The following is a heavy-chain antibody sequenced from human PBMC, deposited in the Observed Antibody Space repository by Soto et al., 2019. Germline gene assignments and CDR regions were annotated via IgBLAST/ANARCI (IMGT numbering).Heavy chain of an antibody. V-gene: IGHV3-74*01. CDR1: GFTFSSYW. CDR2: INSLGTTT. J-gene: IGHJ5*02. Sequence: EVQLVESGGGLVQPGGSPRLSCAASGFTFSSYWMHWVRQAPGKGLVWVSRINSLGTTTNYADSVKGRFTISRDNAKNTLYLQMNSLRAEDTAVYYCARDLVLGSGSYGSWGQGTLVTVSS. CDR3: ARDLVLGSGSYGS. D-gene: IGHD3-10*01.